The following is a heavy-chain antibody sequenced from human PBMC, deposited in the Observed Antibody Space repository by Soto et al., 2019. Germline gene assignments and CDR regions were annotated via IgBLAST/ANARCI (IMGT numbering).Heavy chain of an antibody. CDR3: AKVTGYSSSYSCRRDYYYYYGMDV. Sequence: GGSLRLSCAASGFTFSNYGMHWVRQAPGKGLEWVAVISYDGSDKYYADSVKGRFSISRDNSKNTLYLQMNSLRAEDTAVYYCAKVTGYSSSYSCRRDYYYYYGMDVWGQGTTVTVSS. CDR2: ISYDGSDK. V-gene: IGHV3-30*18. CDR1: GFTFSNYG. D-gene: IGHD2-2*01. J-gene: IGHJ6*02.